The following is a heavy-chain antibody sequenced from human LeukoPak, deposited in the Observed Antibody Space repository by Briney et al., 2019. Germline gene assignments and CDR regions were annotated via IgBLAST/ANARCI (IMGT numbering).Heavy chain of an antibody. CDR1: GFTFRSYE. V-gene: IGHV3-48*03. CDR2: ISSSGSTI. D-gene: IGHD6-19*01. Sequence: PRGSLRLSCAASGFTFRSYEMNWVRQAPGKGLEWVSYISSSGSTIYYADSVKGRFTISRDNPKNTLYLQMNSLRTEDTALYYCAKGYSNGWFAIDYWGQGTLVTVSS. J-gene: IGHJ4*02. CDR3: AKGYSNGWFAIDY.